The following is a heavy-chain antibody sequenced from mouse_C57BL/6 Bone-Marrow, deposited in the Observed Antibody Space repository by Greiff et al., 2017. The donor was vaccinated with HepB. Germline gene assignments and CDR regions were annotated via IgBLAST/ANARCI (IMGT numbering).Heavy chain of an antibody. Sequence: VQLQQSGPELVKPGASVKISCKASGYSFTGYYMNWVKQSPEKSLEWIGEINPSTGGTTYNQKFKAKATLTVDKSSSTAYTQLKSLTSEDSAVYYCAREGIYDDLLDYWGQGTTLTVSS. CDR2: INPSTGGT. CDR3: AREGIYDDLLDY. V-gene: IGHV1-42*01. D-gene: IGHD2-4*01. J-gene: IGHJ2*01. CDR1: GYSFTGYY.